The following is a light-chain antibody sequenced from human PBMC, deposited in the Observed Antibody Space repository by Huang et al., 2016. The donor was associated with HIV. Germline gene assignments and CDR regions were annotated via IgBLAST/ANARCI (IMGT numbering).Light chain of an antibody. CDR2: AAS. V-gene: IGKV1-6*01. CDR3: LQDYNYPRT. J-gene: IGKJ1*01. Sequence: AIQMTQSPSSPSASVGDRFTVTCRASQGIVNDVGWYQQKPGKAPKLLIYAASSLQSGVPSRFSGSGSGTDFTLTISSLQPEDFATYYCLQDYNYPRTFGQGTKVEIK. CDR1: QGIVND.